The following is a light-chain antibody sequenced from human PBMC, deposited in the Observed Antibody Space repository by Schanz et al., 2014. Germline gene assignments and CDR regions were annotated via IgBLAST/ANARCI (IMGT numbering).Light chain of an antibody. CDR3: QQYYSTRT. CDR1: QSVSSSY. J-gene: IGKJ1*01. Sequence: EIVLTQSPGTLSLSPGERATLSCRASQSVSSSYLAWYQQKPGQAPRLLIYGASSRATGIPDRFSGSGSGTDFTLTISSLQAEDVAVYYCQQYYSTRTFGRGTKVEIK. CDR2: GAS. V-gene: IGKV3-20*01.